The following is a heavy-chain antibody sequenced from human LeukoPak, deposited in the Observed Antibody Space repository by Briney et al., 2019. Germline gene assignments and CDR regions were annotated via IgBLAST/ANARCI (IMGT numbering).Heavy chain of an antibody. J-gene: IGHJ4*02. CDR2: ISGSSSTI. CDR1: GFTFSSYS. CDR3: ARASRSGYDC. Sequence: PGGSLRLSCAASGFTFSSYSINWVRQAPGKGLEWVSYISGSSSTIYYADSVKGRFTISRDNAKNSLYLQMNSLRDEDAAVYYCARASRSGYDCWGQGTLVTVSS. V-gene: IGHV3-48*02. D-gene: IGHD3-22*01.